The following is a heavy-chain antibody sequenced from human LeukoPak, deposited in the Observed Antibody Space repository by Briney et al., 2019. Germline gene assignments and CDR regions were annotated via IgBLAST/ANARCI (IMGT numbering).Heavy chain of an antibody. CDR2: IYHSGST. D-gene: IGHD6-13*01. CDR1: GYSISSGYY. Sequence: SETLSLTRAVSGYSISSGYYWGWIRQPPGKGLEWIGSIYHSGSTYYNPSLKSRVTISVDTSKNQFSLKLSSVTAADTAVYYCARDPEQQPGGIDYWGQGTLVTVSS. J-gene: IGHJ4*02. CDR3: ARDPEQQPGGIDY. V-gene: IGHV4-38-2*02.